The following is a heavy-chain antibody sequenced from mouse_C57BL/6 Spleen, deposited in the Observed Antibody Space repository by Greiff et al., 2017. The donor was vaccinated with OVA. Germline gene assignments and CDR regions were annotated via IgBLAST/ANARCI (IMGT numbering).Heavy chain of an antibody. CDR3: AREYYYAMDY. J-gene: IGHJ4*01. Sequence: EVKLVESGGGLVKPGGSLKLSCAASGFTFSDSGMHWVRQAPEKGLEWVAYISSGSSTIYYADTVKGRFTISRDNAKNTLFLQMTSLRSEDTAMYYCAREYYYAMDYWGQGTSVTVSS. CDR1: GFTFSDSG. CDR2: ISSGSSTI. V-gene: IGHV5-17*01.